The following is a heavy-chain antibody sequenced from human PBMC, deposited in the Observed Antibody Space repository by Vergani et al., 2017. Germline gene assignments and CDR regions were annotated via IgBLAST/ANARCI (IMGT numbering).Heavy chain of an antibody. J-gene: IGHJ6*03. Sequence: QVQLQQWGGGLLKPSETLSLTCVVYGGSFTSYHLTWIRQSPGEGLEWVGDIDHTGRRDYNPSLKSRLTMSVDKSRNLFSLTLNSVTATDTAIYFCARVNTETNGNLYYYYYMDVWGQGTAVTVS. CDR2: IDHTGRR. V-gene: IGHV4-34*01. CDR3: ARVNTETNGNLYYYYYMDV. D-gene: IGHD4-11*01. CDR1: GGSFTSYH.